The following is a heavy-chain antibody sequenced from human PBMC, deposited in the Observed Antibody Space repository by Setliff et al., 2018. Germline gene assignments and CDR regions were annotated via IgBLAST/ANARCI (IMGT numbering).Heavy chain of an antibody. J-gene: IGHJ4*02. CDR3: ASLRAPPGDYGDYVDS. Sequence: TVSGGSIGRGSRYWSWIRQPAGKGLEWIGRIFPSGSTNYNPSLKSRVTISVDTSKNQFSLKLSSVTAADTAVYYCASLRAPPGDYGDYVDSWGQGTLVTVSS. V-gene: IGHV4-61*02. D-gene: IGHD4-17*01. CDR1: GGSIGRGSRY. CDR2: IFPSGST.